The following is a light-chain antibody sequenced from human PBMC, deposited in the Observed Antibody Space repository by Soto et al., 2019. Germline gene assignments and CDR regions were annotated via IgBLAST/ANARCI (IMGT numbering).Light chain of an antibody. CDR2: AAS. CDR1: QTTSGF. V-gene: IGKV1-39*01. Sequence: DIRMTRSPSSLSAYGGDRVAITCRASQTTSGFLNWYQQKPGEAPKLLIYAASTLQSGVPSRFSGSGSGTDFTLTISSLQPEDFATYYCQQSYIAPLTFGGGTKVDIK. CDR3: QQSYIAPLT. J-gene: IGKJ4*01.